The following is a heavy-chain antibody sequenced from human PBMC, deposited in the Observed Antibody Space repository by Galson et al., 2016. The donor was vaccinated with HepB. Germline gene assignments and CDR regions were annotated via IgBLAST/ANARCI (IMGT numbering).Heavy chain of an antibody. V-gene: IGHV3-23*01. D-gene: IGHD5-18*01. CDR2: MNGNGVTT. J-gene: IGHJ2*01. CDR1: GFTFRNYA. CDR3: AKFEGARGGYSSGWDWSFHL. Sequence: SLRLSCAGSGFTFRNYAMSWVRRAPGKGLEWVSAMNGNGVTTHYADSVKARFPISRDNAINTLYLQMTGLRAEDTAVYYCAKFEGARGGYSSGWDWSFHLWGRGTLVTVSS.